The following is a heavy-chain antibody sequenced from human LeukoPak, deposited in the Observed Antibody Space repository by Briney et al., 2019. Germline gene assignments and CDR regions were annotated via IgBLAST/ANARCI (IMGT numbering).Heavy chain of an antibody. Sequence: PSETLSLTCTVSGGPISSSSYYWGWIRQPPGKGLEWIGSIYYSGSTYYNPSLKSRVTISVDTSKNQFSLKLSSVTAADTAVYYCARPVGRFLEWSTPMYYMDVWGKGTTVTVSS. CDR1: GGPISSSSYY. D-gene: IGHD3-3*01. CDR3: ARPVGRFLEWSTPMYYMDV. V-gene: IGHV4-39*01. J-gene: IGHJ6*03. CDR2: IYYSGST.